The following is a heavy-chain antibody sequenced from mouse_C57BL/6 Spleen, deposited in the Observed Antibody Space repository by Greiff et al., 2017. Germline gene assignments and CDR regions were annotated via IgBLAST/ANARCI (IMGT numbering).Heavy chain of an antibody. CDR1: GYTFTDYY. Sequence: EVQLQQSGPELVKPGASVKISCKASGYTFTDYYMNWVKQSHGKSLEWIGDINPNNGGTSYNQKFKGKATLTVDKSSSTAYMELRSLTSEDSAVYYCARGASYYGNYYYAMDYWGQGTSVTVSS. J-gene: IGHJ4*01. D-gene: IGHD2-10*01. V-gene: IGHV1-26*01. CDR2: INPNNGGT. CDR3: ARGASYYGNYYYAMDY.